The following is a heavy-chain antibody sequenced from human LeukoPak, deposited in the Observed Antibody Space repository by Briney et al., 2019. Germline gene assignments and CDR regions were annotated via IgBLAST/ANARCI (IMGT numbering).Heavy chain of an antibody. D-gene: IGHD2-8*02. Sequence: VGSLRLSCAASGFTVSNNYMNWVRQAPGKGLEWVSVIYSGGSTYYADSVKGRFTISRDNSKDTLYLQMNTLRAEDTAVYYCATDIVLVAATRLCYWGQGTLVTVSS. CDR3: ATDIVLVAATRLCY. V-gene: IGHV3-53*01. J-gene: IGHJ4*02. CDR1: GFTVSNNY. CDR2: IYSGGST.